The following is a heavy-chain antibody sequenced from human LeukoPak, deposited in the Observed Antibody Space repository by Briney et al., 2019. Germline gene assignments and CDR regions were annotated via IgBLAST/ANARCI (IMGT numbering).Heavy chain of an antibody. D-gene: IGHD6-13*01. Sequence: APVKLSCKPSGGTFSSYAISWVRQSPGHGLEWMGGIIPIFGTANYAQKFQGRVTITTDESTSTAYMELSSLRSEDTAVYYCASRPSYSSSWNPYFDYWGQGTLVTVSS. J-gene: IGHJ4*02. V-gene: IGHV1-69*05. CDR2: IIPIFGTA. CDR3: ASRPSYSSSWNPYFDY. CDR1: GGTFSSYA.